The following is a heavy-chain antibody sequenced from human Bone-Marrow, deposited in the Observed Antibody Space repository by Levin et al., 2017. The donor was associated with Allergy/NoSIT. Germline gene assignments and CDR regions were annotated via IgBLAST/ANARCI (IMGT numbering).Heavy chain of an antibody. CDR2: ISAYNGNT. CDR1: GYTFTSYG. J-gene: IGHJ6*02. D-gene: IGHD6-13*01. V-gene: IGHV1-18*01. Sequence: GESLKISCKASGYTFTSYGISWVRQAPGQGLEWMGWISAYNGNTNYAQKLQGRVTMTTDTSTSTAYMELRSLRSDDTAVYYCARDPLQQQLVTYYYYGMDVWGQGTTVTVSS. CDR3: ARDPLQQQLVTYYYYGMDV.